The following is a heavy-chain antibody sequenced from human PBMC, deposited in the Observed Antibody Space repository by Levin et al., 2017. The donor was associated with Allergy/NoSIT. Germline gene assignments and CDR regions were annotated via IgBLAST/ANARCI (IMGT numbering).Heavy chain of an antibody. CDR3: ARVYYDFWSGYQNWFDP. V-gene: IGHV4-59*01. J-gene: IGHJ5*02. CDR2: IYYSGST. CDR1: GGSISSSY. D-gene: IGHD3-3*01. Sequence: SQTLSLTCTVSGGSISSSYWSWIRQPPGKGLEWIGYIYYSGSTNYNPSLKSRVTISVDTSKNQFSLKLSSVTAADTAVYYCARVYYDFWSGYQNWFDPWGQGTLVTVSS.